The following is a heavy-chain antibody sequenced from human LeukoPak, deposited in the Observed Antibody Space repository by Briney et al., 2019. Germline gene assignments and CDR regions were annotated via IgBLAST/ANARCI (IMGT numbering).Heavy chain of an antibody. J-gene: IGHJ4*02. CDR2: ICGSGVDT. CDR1: GFSFSTYA. CDR3: ASGTYRLGDY. Sequence: GGSQRLSCAASGFSFSTYAMSWVRQAPGKGLEWVSGICGSGVDTHYADSVKGRFGISRDNSKNTLYLQLNSLRAEDTAVYYCASGTYRLGDYWGLGTLVTVSS. D-gene: IGHD3-10*01. V-gene: IGHV3-23*01.